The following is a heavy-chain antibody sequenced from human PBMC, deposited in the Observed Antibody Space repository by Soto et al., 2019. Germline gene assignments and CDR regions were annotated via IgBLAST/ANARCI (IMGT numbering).Heavy chain of an antibody. Sequence: SETLSLTCAVYGGSFSGYYWSWIRQPPGKGLEWIGEINHSGSTNYNPSLKSRVTISVDTSKNQFSLKLSSVTAADTAVYYCARGGGWYVFKSVVFDYWGQGTLVTVSS. CDR1: GGSFSGYY. V-gene: IGHV4-34*01. D-gene: IGHD6-19*01. CDR3: ARGGGWYVFKSVVFDY. J-gene: IGHJ4*02. CDR2: INHSGST.